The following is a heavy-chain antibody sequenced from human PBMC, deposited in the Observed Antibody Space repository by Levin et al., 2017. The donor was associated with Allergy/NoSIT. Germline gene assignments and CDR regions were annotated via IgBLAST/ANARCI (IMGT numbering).Heavy chain of an antibody. CDR1: GFTFSSYS. D-gene: IGHD4-17*01. V-gene: IGHV3-21*01. Sequence: SCAASGFTFSSYSMNWVRQAPGKGLEWVSSISSSSSYIYYADSVKGRFTISRDNAKNSLYLQMNSLRAEDTAVYYCATSTVTIKPFDYWGQGTLVTVSS. CDR3: ATSTVTIKPFDY. J-gene: IGHJ4*02. CDR2: ISSSSSYI.